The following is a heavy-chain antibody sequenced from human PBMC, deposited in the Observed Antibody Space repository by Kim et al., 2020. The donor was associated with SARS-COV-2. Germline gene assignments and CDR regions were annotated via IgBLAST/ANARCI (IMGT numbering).Heavy chain of an antibody. CDR1: GDRVSSNSAA. Sequence: SQTLSLTCAISGDRVSSNSAAWNWVRPSPSRGLEWLGRTYYRSKWYNDYVVSVKSRVTINPDTSKNQFSLQLNSVTPEDTAVYYCARELGRGDFDYWGQGTLVTVSS. J-gene: IGHJ4*02. CDR2: TYYRSKWYN. CDR3: ARELGRGDFDY. D-gene: IGHD2-15*01. V-gene: IGHV6-1*01.